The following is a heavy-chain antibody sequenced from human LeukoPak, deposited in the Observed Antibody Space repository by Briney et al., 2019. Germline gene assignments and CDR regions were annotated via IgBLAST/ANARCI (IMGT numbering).Heavy chain of an antibody. Sequence: GGSLRLSCAASGFTFSSYEMNWVRQAPGKGLEWVSYISSSGSTIYYADSVKGRFTISRDNAKNSLYLQMNSLRAEDTAVYYCARSVWFGELLNTYYFDYWGQGTLVTVSS. V-gene: IGHV3-48*03. CDR1: GFTFSSYE. D-gene: IGHD3-10*01. CDR2: ISSSGSTI. J-gene: IGHJ4*02. CDR3: ARSVWFGELLNTYYFDY.